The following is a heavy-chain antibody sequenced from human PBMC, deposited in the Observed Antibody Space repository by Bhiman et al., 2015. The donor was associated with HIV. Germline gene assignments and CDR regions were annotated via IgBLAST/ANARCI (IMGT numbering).Heavy chain of an antibody. Sequence: EVQLVESGGGLVQPGGSLRLSCVASGFTFSSYEMNWVRQAPGKGLEWVSYISSSGSSIYYADSVKGRFTISRDNAKNSLYLQMNSLRAEDTAVYYCAREMSWNCFAYWGQGTLVTVSS. CDR1: GFTFSSYE. V-gene: IGHV3-48*03. D-gene: IGHD6-13*01. J-gene: IGHJ4*02. CDR2: ISSSGSSI. CDR3: AREMSWNCFAY.